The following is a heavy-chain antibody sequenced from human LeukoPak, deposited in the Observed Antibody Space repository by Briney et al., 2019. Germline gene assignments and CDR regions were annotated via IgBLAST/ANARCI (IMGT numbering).Heavy chain of an antibody. CDR1: GYTFTGYY. V-gene: IGHV1-2*02. CDR3: AREMDTAMGYDADY. CDR2: INPNSGGT. Sequence: ASVKVSYKASGYTFTGYYMHWVRQAPGQGLEWMGWINPNSGGTNYAQKFQGRVTMTRDTSISTAYMELSRLRSDDTAVYYCAREMDTAMGYDADYWGQGTLVTVSS. D-gene: IGHD5-18*01. J-gene: IGHJ4*02.